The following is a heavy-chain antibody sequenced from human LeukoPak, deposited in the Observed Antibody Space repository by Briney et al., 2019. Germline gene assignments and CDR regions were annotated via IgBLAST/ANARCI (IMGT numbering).Heavy chain of an antibody. J-gene: IGHJ5*02. V-gene: IGHV1-2*02. Sequence: GASVKVSCKASGYTFTGYYMHWVRQAPGQGLEWMGWINPNSGGTNYAQKFQGRVTLTRDTSISTAYMELSRLRSDDTAVYYCAKHYGDRDWFDPWGQGTLVTVSS. CDR1: GYTFTGYY. D-gene: IGHD4-17*01. CDR2: INPNSGGT. CDR3: AKHYGDRDWFDP.